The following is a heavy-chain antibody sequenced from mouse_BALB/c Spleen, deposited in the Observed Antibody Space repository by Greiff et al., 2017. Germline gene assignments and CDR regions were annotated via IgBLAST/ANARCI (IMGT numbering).Heavy chain of an antibody. V-gene: IGHV3-8*02. J-gene: IGHJ4*01. Sequence: EVKLVESGPSLVKPSQTLSLTCSVTGDSITSGYWNWIRKFPGNKLEYMGYISYSGSTYYYPSLKSRISITRDTAKNQYYLQLNSVTTEDTATYYCAIYYGNYDYAMDYWGQGTSVTVSS. D-gene: IGHD2-1*01. CDR2: ISYSGST. CDR1: GDSITSGY. CDR3: AIYYGNYDYAMDY.